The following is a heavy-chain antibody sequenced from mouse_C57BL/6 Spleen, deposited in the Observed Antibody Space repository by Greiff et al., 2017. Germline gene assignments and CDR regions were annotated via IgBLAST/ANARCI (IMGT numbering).Heavy chain of an antibody. CDR2: IYPRSGNT. CDR1: GYTFTSYG. D-gene: IGHD1-1*01. V-gene: IGHV1-81*01. CDR3: ARKRDTVVASFDY. Sequence: VQGVESGAELARPGASVKLSCKASGYTFTSYGISWVKQRTGQGLEWIGEIYPRSGNTYYNEKFKGKATLTADKSSSTAYMELRSLTSEDSAVYFCARKRDTVVASFDYWGQGTTLTVSS. J-gene: IGHJ2*01.